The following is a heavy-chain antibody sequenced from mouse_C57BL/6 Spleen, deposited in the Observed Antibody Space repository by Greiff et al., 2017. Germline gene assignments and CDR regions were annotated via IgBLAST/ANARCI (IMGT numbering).Heavy chain of an antibody. CDR1: GYTFTSYW. CDR3: AREAQLRLWAMDY. Sequence: QVQLQQPGAELVRPGSSVKLSCKASGYTFTSYWMHWVKQRPIQGLEWIGNIDPSDSETHYNQKFKDKATLTVDKSSSTAYMQLSSLTSEDSAVXYCAREAQLRLWAMDYWGQGTSVTVSS. J-gene: IGHJ4*01. V-gene: IGHV1-52*01. D-gene: IGHD3-2*02. CDR2: IDPSDSET.